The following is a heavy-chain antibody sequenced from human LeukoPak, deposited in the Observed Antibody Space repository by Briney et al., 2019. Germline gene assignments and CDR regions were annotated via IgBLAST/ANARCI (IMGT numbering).Heavy chain of an antibody. CDR1: GFTFSSYG. Sequence: PGGSLRLSCAASGFTFSSYGMHWVRQAPGKGLGWVAVIWYDGSNKYYADSVKGRFTISRDNSKNTLYLQMNSLRAEDTAVYYCAKDDSRGYYSTFDYWGQGTLVTVSS. J-gene: IGHJ4*02. CDR3: AKDDSRGYYSTFDY. D-gene: IGHD3-22*01. V-gene: IGHV3-33*06. CDR2: IWYDGSNK.